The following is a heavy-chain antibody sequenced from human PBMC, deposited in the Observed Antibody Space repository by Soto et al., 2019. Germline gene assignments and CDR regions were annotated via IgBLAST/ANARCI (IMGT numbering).Heavy chain of an antibody. CDR1: GGSFSGYY. CDR2: INHSGST. D-gene: IGHD2-8*02. CDR3: ARDKITGLFDY. Sequence: TSETLSLTCTVYGGSFSGYYWSWIRQPPGTGLEWIGEINHSGSTNYNPSLKSRVTISVDTSKNQFSLKLTSVTAADTAVYYCARDKITGLFDYWGQGTLVTVSS. V-gene: IGHV4-34*01. J-gene: IGHJ4*02.